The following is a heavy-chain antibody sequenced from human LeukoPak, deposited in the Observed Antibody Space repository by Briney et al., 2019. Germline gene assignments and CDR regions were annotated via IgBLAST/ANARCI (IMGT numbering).Heavy chain of an antibody. D-gene: IGHD3-22*01. V-gene: IGHV4-39*07. J-gene: IGHJ6*03. CDR3: ARRLAYYDDSSGYYRTGYYYYYMDV. Sequence: SESLSLTCTVSGGSISSSSYYWGWIRQPPGKGLEWIGSIYYSGSTNYNPSLKSRVTISVDTSKNQFSLKLSSVTAADTAVYYCARRLAYYDDSSGYYRTGYYYYYMDVWGKGTTVTVSS. CDR2: IYYSGST. CDR1: GGSISSSSYY.